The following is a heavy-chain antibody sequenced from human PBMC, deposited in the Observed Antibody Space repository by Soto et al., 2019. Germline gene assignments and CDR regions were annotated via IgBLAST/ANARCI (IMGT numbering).Heavy chain of an antibody. J-gene: IGHJ4*02. CDR2: ISGSDGST. CDR1: GFTFSSYA. D-gene: IGHD3-10*01. CDR3: AKGDFGALRWSAF. V-gene: IGHV3-23*01. Sequence: GSLRLSCSASGFTFSSYAMSWVRQAPGKGLEWVSGISGSDGSTYYADSVKGRFTISRDNSKNTLYLQMNSLRAEDTAVYYCAKGDFGALRWSAFWGRGTLVTVSS.